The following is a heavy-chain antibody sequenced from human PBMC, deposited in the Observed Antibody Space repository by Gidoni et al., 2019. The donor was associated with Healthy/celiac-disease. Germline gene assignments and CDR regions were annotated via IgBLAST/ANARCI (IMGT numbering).Heavy chain of an antibody. V-gene: IGHV1-69*01. CDR2: IIPIFGTA. D-gene: IGHD6-13*01. Sequence: QAQLVQSGAEGKKPGSSVKVPCKASAGTVSSYATSWVRQAPGQGLEWMGGIIPIFGTANYAQKFQGRVTITADESTSTAYMELSSLRAEDTAVYYCARGVRIAAAGVPDYYYYGMDVWGQGTTVTVSS. CDR1: AGTVSSYA. CDR3: ARGVRIAAAGVPDYYYYGMDV. J-gene: IGHJ6*02.